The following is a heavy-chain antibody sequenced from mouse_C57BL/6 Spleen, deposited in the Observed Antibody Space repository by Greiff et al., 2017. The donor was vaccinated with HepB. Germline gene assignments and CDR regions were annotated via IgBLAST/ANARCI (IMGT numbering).Heavy chain of an antibody. CDR2: IDPSDSYT. Sequence: QVQLQQPGAELVKPGASVKQSCKASGYTFTSYWMQWVKQRPGQGLEWIGEIDPSDSYTNYNQKFKGKATLTVDTSSSTAYMQLSSLTSEDSAVYYCAREKDSQLGFAYWGQGTLVTVSA. CDR3: AREKDSQLGFAY. D-gene: IGHD3-1*01. J-gene: IGHJ3*01. V-gene: IGHV1-50*01. CDR1: GYTFTSYW.